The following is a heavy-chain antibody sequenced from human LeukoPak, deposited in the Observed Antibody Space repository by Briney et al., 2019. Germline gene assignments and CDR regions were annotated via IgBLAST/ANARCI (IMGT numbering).Heavy chain of an antibody. CDR2: ISAYNGNT. V-gene: IGHV1-18*01. D-gene: IGHD3-10*01. Sequence: ASVKVSCKASGYTFTSYGISWVRQAPGQGLEWMGWISAYNGNTNYAQKLQGRVTMTTDTSTSTAYMELRSPRSDDTAVYYCARDLAHGSGSYFPGYWGQGTLVTVSS. CDR3: ARDLAHGSGSYFPGY. CDR1: GYTFTSYG. J-gene: IGHJ4*02.